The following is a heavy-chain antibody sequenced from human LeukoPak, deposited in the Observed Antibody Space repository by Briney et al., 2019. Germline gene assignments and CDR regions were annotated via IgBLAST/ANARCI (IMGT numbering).Heavy chain of an antibody. V-gene: IGHV3-21*01. D-gene: IGHD2-15*01. CDR1: GFTFSSYG. CDR3: ARDVCSGGSCYGR. Sequence: GSLRLSCASSGFTFSSYGMKWVRQAPGKGLEWVSSISSSSSYIYYADSVKGRFTISRDNAKNSLYLQMNSLRAEDTAVYYCARDVCSGGSCYGRWGQGTLVTVSS. J-gene: IGHJ4*02. CDR2: ISSSSSYI.